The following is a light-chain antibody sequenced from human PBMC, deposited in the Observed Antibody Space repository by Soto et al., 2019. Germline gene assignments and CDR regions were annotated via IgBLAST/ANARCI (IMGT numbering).Light chain of an antibody. CDR3: SSYAGSNGYV. J-gene: IGLJ1*01. CDR2: EVN. Sequence: QSALTQPPSASGSPGQSVTISCTGTNSDVGGYNYVSWYQQYPGKAPKLIIYEVNERPSGVPDRFSGSKSGNTASLTVSGLHTADEADYYCSSYAGSNGYVFGTGTKLTVL. CDR1: NSDVGGYNY. V-gene: IGLV2-8*01.